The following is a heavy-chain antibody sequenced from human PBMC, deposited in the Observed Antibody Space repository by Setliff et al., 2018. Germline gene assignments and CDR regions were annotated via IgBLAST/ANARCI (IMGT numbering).Heavy chain of an antibody. CDR2: IKQDGSEK. CDR1: GFTFSNFW. J-gene: IGHJ4*02. Sequence: GGSLRLSCAVSGFTFSNFWMSWVRQAPGKGLEWVANIKQDGSEKYYVDSVKGRFTISRDNAKSSLFLEMNSLRADDTAFYYCVRRHYGSSYDCWGQGTLVTAPQ. CDR3: VRRHYGSSYDC. V-gene: IGHV3-7*01. D-gene: IGHD4-17*01.